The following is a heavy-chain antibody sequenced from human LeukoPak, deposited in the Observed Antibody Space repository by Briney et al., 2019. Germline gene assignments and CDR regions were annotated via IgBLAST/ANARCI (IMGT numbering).Heavy chain of an antibody. Sequence: GGSLRLSCAASRFTFSSYWMSWARQAPGKGLEWVANIKPDGSEKYYVDSVKGRFTISRDNAKNSLYLQMNSLRAEDTAVYYCARGMTRPYYMDVWGKGTTVTVSS. CDR2: IKPDGSEK. CDR3: ARGMTRPYYMDV. V-gene: IGHV3-7*01. J-gene: IGHJ6*03. CDR1: RFTFSSYW.